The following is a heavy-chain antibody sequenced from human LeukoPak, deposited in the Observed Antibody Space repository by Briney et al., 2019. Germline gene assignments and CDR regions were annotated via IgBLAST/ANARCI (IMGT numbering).Heavy chain of an antibody. Sequence: GESLKISCKGSGYSFTSYWIGWVRQMPGKGQEWMGIIYPGDSDTRYSPSFQGQVTISADKSISTAYLQWSSLKASDTAMYYCARQGGYYDSSGYIGYWGQGTLVTVSS. V-gene: IGHV5-51*01. CDR3: ARQGGYYDSSGYIGY. J-gene: IGHJ4*02. CDR2: IYPGDSDT. D-gene: IGHD3-22*01. CDR1: GYSFTSYW.